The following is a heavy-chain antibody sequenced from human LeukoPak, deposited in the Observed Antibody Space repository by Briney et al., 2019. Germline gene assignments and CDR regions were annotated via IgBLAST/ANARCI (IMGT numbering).Heavy chain of an antibody. J-gene: IGHJ4*02. Sequence: GGSLRLSCAASGFTFSSYWMSWVRQAPGKGLEWVANIKQDGSEKYYVDSVKGRFTISRDNAKNSLYLQMNSLRAEDTAVYYCARDAYYYDSSGYYHYFDYWGQGTLVTVSS. D-gene: IGHD3-22*01. CDR2: IKQDGSEK. CDR1: GFTFSSYW. V-gene: IGHV3-7*01. CDR3: ARDAYYYDSSGYYHYFDY.